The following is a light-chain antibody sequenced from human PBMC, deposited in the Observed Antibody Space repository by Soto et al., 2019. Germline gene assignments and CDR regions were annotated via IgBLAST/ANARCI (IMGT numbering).Light chain of an antibody. J-gene: IGKJ1*01. V-gene: IGKV3-11*01. CDR2: DAS. Sequence: IVLQQSPHTLSSSPGVRAPLSCMASQSVTNYIAWYQQRPGQAPRLLIYDASNRASGVPARFSGSGSGTDFTLTISDLEPADFGLYYCQQRLNWPPGFGQ. CDR1: QSVTNY. CDR3: QQRLNWPPG.